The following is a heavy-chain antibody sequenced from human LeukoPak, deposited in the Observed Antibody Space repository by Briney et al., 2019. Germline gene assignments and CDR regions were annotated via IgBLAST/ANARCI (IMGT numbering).Heavy chain of an antibody. V-gene: IGHV4-59*08. CDR1: GGSISSYY. D-gene: IGHD6-13*01. CDR3: ARQVVGNSWSYYYYYYMDV. J-gene: IGHJ6*03. Sequence: SETLSRTCTVSGGSISSYYWSWIRQPPGKGLEWIGYVYYSRSTNYNPSLKSRVTISVDTSKNQFSLKLSSVTAADTAVYYCARQVVGNSWSYYYYYYMDVWGKGTTVTVSS. CDR2: VYYSRST.